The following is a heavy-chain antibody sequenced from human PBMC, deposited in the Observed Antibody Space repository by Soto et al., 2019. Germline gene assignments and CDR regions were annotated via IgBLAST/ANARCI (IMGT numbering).Heavy chain of an antibody. V-gene: IGHV1-69*01. D-gene: IGHD1-26*01. CDR2: IIPIFGAA. CDR1: GDTFSTYG. Sequence: QVQLVQSGAEVKKPGSSVKVSCKASGDTFSTYGFSWVRQAPGQGLEWMGGIIPIFGAANYAQKFQGRVSITADESTSTAYMELGSLRSEDTAVYYCAREGQVGALHWFDPWGQGTLVTVSS. J-gene: IGHJ5*02. CDR3: AREGQVGALHWFDP.